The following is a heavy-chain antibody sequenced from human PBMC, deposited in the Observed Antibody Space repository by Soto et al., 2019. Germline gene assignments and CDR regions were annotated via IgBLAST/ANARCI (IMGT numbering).Heavy chain of an antibody. CDR1: GGSISSSSYY. J-gene: IGHJ4*02. CDR2: IYYSGST. Sequence: SETLSLTCTVSGGSISSSSYYWGWIRQPPGKGLEWIGSIYYSGSTYYNPSLKSPVTISVDTSKNQFSLKLSSVTAADTAVYYCARHPLYDYIWGSYRLSKYYFDYWGQGTLVTVSS. D-gene: IGHD3-16*02. V-gene: IGHV4-39*01. CDR3: ARHPLYDYIWGSYRLSKYYFDY.